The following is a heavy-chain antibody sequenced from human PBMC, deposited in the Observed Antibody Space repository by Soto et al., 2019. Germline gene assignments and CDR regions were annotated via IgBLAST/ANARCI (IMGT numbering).Heavy chain of an antibody. V-gene: IGHV1-8*01. Sequence: QVQLVQSGAELKKPGASVKVSCKASGYSFSNYDMNWVRQATGQGPEWIGWVKPNNGDTGYAQKFQGRVTLTPDIATTPAYMELTRLRSEDTAIYYWAKVSRKGSTIDFDYWGQGTLITVSS. CDR3: AKVSRKGSTIDFDY. J-gene: IGHJ4*02. D-gene: IGHD3-9*01. CDR1: GYSFSNYD. CDR2: VKPNNGDT.